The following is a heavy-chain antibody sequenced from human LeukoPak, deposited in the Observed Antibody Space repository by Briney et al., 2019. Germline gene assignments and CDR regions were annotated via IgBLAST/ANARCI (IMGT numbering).Heavy chain of an antibody. J-gene: IGHJ6*02. CDR1: GYTFTDYY. D-gene: IGHD5-24*01. Sequence: GASVKVSCKASGYTFTDYYIHWLRQAPGRGLEWMGWMNPNSGNTGYAQKFQGRVTMTRNTSISTAYMELSSLRSEDTAVYYCARSFRYTYGMDVWGQGTTVTVSS. V-gene: IGHV1-8*02. CDR3: ARSFRYTYGMDV. CDR2: MNPNSGNT.